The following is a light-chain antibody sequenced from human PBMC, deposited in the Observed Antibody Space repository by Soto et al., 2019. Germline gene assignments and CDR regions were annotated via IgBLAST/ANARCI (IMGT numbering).Light chain of an antibody. CDR1: QSIRHY. CDR3: QHHNRYYKT. CDR2: GAS. J-gene: IGKJ1*01. V-gene: IGKV1-5*01. Sequence: DIQMTQSPPTLSACVGDRVTITCRASQSIRHYLAWYQQMPGKAPKLLIYGASTLQSGVPSRFSGSVSGTEFTLTISILQPDDFGTYFCQHHNRYYKTFGQGTTVDIK.